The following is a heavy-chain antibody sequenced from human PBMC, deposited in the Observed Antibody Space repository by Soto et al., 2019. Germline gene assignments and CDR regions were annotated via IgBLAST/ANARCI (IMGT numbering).Heavy chain of an antibody. CDR2: IYDDGSA. V-gene: IGHV4-59*01. Sequence: ASETLSLTCTVSGGSISSSYWSWIRQPPGKGLEWLAYIYDDGSANYNPSLKSRATISLDMSKNQFSLKLTSVTAADTAAYYCARDKYCSGGSCRKNWFDPWGQGTLVTVSS. CDR3: ARDKYCSGGSCRKNWFDP. J-gene: IGHJ5*02. D-gene: IGHD2-15*01. CDR1: GGSISSSY.